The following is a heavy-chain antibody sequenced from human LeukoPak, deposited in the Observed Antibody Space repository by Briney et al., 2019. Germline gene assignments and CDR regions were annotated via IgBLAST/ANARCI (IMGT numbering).Heavy chain of an antibody. D-gene: IGHD5-12*01. CDR1: GGSISSYY. V-gene: IGHV4-4*07. CDR2: IYTSGST. CDR3: ARDRSAYDYDKRWFYYYMDV. Sequence: SESLSLTCSVSGGSISSYYRSWIRQPAGKGLEWIGRIYTSGSTNYNPSLKSRVTMSVDTSKNQFSLKLSSVTAADTAVYYCARDRSAYDYDKRWFYYYMDVWGKGTTVTISS. J-gene: IGHJ6*03.